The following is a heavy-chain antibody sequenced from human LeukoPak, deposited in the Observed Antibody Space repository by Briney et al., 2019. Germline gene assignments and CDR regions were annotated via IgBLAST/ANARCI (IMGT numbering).Heavy chain of an antibody. CDR1: GGSISNYY. V-gene: IGHV4-4*07. Sequence: SETLSLTCSVSGGSISNYYWSWIRQPAGKGLEWIGRIYTSGSTNCNPSLKSRCTMSVDTSNNQFSLKLTSVTAADTAVYYCARHYKSTRTTVFDYWGRGTLVTVSS. D-gene: IGHD4-11*01. CDR2: IYTSGST. J-gene: IGHJ4*02. CDR3: ARHYKSTRTTVFDY.